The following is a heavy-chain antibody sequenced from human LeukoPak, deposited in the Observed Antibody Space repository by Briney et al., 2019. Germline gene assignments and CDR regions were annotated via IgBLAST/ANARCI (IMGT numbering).Heavy chain of an antibody. J-gene: IGHJ4*02. CDR3: ARGQYYYGSGPPYRY. D-gene: IGHD3-10*01. CDR1: GDSISSSSYY. V-gene: IGHV4-39*07. Sequence: SETLSLTCTVSGDSISSSSYYWGWIRQPPGKGLEWIGSIYYRGSTYYNPSLKSRVTISVDTSKNQFSLKLSSVTAADTAVYYCARGQYYYGSGPPYRYWGQGTLVTVSS. CDR2: IYYRGST.